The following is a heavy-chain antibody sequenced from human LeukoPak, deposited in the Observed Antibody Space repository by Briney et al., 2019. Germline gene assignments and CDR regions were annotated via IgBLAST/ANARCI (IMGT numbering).Heavy chain of an antibody. V-gene: IGHV4-39*01. J-gene: IGHJ4*02. CDR3: ARGYSRQPNPLDY. D-gene: IGHD5-12*01. Sequence: KPSETLSLTCTVSGGSISSSSYYWGWLRQPPGKGLEWIGSIYYSGSTYYNPSLKSRVTISVDTSKNQFSLKLSSVTAADTAVYYCARGYSRQPNPLDYWGQGTLVTVSS. CDR1: GGSISSSSYY. CDR2: IYYSGST.